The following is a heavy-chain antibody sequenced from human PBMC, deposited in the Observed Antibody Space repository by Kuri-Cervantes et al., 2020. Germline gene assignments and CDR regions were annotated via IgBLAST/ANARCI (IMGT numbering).Heavy chain of an antibody. CDR1: GFTFSSYS. Sequence: GGSLRLSCAASGFTFSSYSMTWVRQAPGKGLEWVSSISSSSDYIYYADSLKGRFTISRDNAKNSLYLQMNSLRAEDTAVYYCARAVLGYCSSTSCPNWFDPWGQGTLVTVSS. CDR2: ISSSSDYI. CDR3: ARAVLGYCSSTSCPNWFDP. V-gene: IGHV3-21*01. J-gene: IGHJ5*02. D-gene: IGHD2-2*01.